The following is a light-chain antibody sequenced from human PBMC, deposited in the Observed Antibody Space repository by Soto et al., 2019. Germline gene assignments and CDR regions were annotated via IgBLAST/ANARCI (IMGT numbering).Light chain of an antibody. CDR3: QQYGSSPIT. CDR1: QSVGIN. V-gene: IGKV3-15*01. CDR2: DAS. J-gene: IGKJ5*01. Sequence: EIVMTQSPDTLSVSPGERATLSCRASQSVGINLAWYQQKSGQAPRLLIYDASTRAPGFPARFSGSGSGTEFTLTISRLEPEDFAVYYCQQYGSSPITFGQGTRLEIK.